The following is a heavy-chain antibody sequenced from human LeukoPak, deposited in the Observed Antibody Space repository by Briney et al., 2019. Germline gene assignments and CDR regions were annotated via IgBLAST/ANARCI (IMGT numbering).Heavy chain of an antibody. CDR1: GFTFSTKW. J-gene: IGHJ4*02. CDR3: AKSSPIAAAGEVSDF. Sequence: GGSLRLSCAASGFTFSTKWMSWVRQAPGKGLEWVATINQDGSDQYYVDSVKGRFTISRDNAKNSLDLQMTSLRAEDTAVYYCAKSSPIAAAGEVSDFWGQGTLVTVSS. V-gene: IGHV3-7*05. CDR2: INQDGSDQ. D-gene: IGHD6-13*01.